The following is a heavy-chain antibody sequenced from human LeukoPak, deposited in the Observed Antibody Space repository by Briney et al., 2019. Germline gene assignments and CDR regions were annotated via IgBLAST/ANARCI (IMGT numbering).Heavy chain of an antibody. Sequence: PGGSLRLSCAASGFSFSTFGMHWVRQAPGKGLEWVAVISDDGITYFYSDSVKGRFTISRDNSKNTLYLQMSSLRAEDTAVYYCVTTLAWGQGTLIPVSS. CDR1: GFSFSTFG. CDR3: VTTLA. V-gene: IGHV3-30*03. CDR2: ISDDGITY. J-gene: IGHJ5*02.